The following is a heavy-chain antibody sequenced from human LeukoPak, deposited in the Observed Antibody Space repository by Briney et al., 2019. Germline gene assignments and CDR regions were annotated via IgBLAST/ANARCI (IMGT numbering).Heavy chain of an antibody. CDR2: INPNSGGT. V-gene: IGHV1-2*02. Sequence: ASVKVSCKASGYTFTGYYMHWVRQAPGQGLEWMGWINPNSGGTNYAQKFQGRVTMTRDTSISTAYMELSRLRSDDTAVYYCAREAIVGATRFFDYWGQGTPVTVSS. J-gene: IGHJ4*02. CDR1: GYTFTGYY. D-gene: IGHD1-26*01. CDR3: AREAIVGATRFFDY.